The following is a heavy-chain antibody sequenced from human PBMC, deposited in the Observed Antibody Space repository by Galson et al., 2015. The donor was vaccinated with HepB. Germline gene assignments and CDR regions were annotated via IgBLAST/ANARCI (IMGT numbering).Heavy chain of an antibody. CDR1: GFTFSKHA. Sequence: SLRLSCAASGFTFSKHAMNWVRQAPGKGLEWVSVLSGSGANIQYADSVRGRFSISRDNSKNTLYMQMTSLRAEDTAVYYCAGGYRGESGGMDVWGQGTTVTVSS. D-gene: IGHD5-12*01. CDR2: LSGSGANI. J-gene: IGHJ6*02. V-gene: IGHV3-23*01. CDR3: AGGYRGESGGMDV.